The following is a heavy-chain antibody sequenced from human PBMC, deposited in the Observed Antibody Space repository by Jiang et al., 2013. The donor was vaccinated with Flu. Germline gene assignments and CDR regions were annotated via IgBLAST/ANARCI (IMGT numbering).Heavy chain of an antibody. CDR3: ARSTYSGYEDHFDY. J-gene: IGHJ4*02. V-gene: IGHV4-4*02. CDR2: IYHSGST. D-gene: IGHD5-12*01. Sequence: GSGLVKPSGTLSLTCAVSGSSISSSNWWSWVRQPPGKGLEWIGEIYHSGSTNYNPSLKSRVTISVDKSKNQFSLKLSSVTAADTAVYYCARSTYSGYEDHFDYWGPGNPGHRLL. CDR1: GSSISSSNW.